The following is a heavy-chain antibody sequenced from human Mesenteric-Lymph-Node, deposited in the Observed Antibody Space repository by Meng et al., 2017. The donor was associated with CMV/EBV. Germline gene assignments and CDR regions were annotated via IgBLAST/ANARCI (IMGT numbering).Heavy chain of an antibody. Sequence: SETLSLTCTVSGGSIRSSSYYWGWIRQPPGKGLEWIGYIYYSGSTNYNPSLQSRVTISGDTSKNLFSLRVSPVTATDTAVYYCARATSGMVIDSWGQGTLVTVSS. CDR1: GGSIRSSSYY. CDR2: IYYSGST. CDR3: ARATSGMVIDS. V-gene: IGHV4-61*05. J-gene: IGHJ4*02. D-gene: IGHD5-18*01.